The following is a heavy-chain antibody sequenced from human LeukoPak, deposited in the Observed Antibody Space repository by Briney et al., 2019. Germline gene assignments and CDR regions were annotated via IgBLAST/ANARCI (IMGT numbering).Heavy chain of an antibody. CDR2: IIPIFGTA. V-gene: IGHV1-69*05. CDR3: ARVTDYYDSSGYYYWFDP. J-gene: IGHJ5*02. CDR1: GGTFSSYA. D-gene: IGHD3-22*01. Sequence: APVKVSCKASGGTFSSYAISWVRQAPGQGLEWMGGIIPIFGTANYAQKFQGRVTITTDESTSTAYMELSSLRSEDTVVYYCARVTDYYDSSGYYYWFDPWGQGTLVTVSS.